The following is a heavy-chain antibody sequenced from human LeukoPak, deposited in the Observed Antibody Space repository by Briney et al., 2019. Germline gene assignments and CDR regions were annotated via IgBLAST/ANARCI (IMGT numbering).Heavy chain of an antibody. CDR3: ASAIWRAFDY. J-gene: IGHJ4*02. CDR1: GGSFSGYY. D-gene: IGHD3-3*01. CDR2: INHSGST. Sequence: SETLSLTCAVYGGSFSGYYWSWIRQPPGKGLEWIGEINHSGSTNYNPSLKSRVTISVDTSKNQFSLKLSSVTAADTAVYYCASAIWRAFDYWGQGPLVPVSS. V-gene: IGHV4-34*01.